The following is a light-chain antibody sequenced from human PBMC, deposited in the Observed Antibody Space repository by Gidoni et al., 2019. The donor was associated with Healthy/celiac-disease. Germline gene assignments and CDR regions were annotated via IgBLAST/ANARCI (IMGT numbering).Light chain of an antibody. J-gene: IGKJ1*01. CDR2: DAS. Sequence: DIVMTQSPATLSSSPGERATLSCRASQGVSSYLAWYHQKPGQAPRLLIYDASNRATGSPARFSGSGSGTDFTLTIRSLEPEDFAVYYCQQYNNWPRTFGQGTKVEIK. CDR1: QGVSSY. V-gene: IGKV3-11*01. CDR3: QQYNNWPRT.